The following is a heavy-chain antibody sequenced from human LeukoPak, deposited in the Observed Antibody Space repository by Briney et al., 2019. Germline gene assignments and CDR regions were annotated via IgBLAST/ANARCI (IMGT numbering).Heavy chain of an antibody. CDR1: GGSISSGGSY. J-gene: IGHJ4*02. CDR3: ARGLTDYYDSSGYDY. V-gene: IGHV4-61*02. D-gene: IGHD3-22*01. CDR2: IYTSGST. Sequence: SETLSLTCTVSGGSISSGGSYWSWIRQPAGKGLEWIGRIYTSGSTNYNPSLKSRVTMSVDTSKNQFSLKLSSVTAADTAVYYCARGLTDYYDSSGYDYWGQGTLVTVSS.